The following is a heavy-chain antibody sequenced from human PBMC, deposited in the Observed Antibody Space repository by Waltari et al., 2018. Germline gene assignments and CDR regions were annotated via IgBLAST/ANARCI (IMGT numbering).Heavy chain of an antibody. V-gene: IGHV3-74*01. D-gene: IGHD2-2*01. CDR3: ARDSSHLPAAFDN. CDR1: GFTFSRFW. J-gene: IGHJ4*02. Sequence: EVELVQSGGGLDQPGGSLRLSCAASGFTFSRFWMQWVRQVPGKGLVWGSRISNDARTTDYTDAVKGRFTISRDNAKDTLYLQMNSLRDEDTAVYYCARDSSHLPAAFDNWGQGTLVTVSS. CDR2: ISNDARTT.